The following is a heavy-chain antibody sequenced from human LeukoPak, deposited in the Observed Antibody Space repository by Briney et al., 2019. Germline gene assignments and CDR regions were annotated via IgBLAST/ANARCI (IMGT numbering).Heavy chain of an antibody. CDR2: INPNSGGT. D-gene: IGHD6-13*01. CDR3: ARVRVRIAAAGTFGHWFDP. Sequence: GASVKVSCKASGYTFTSYYMHWVRQAPGQGLEWMGWINPNSGGTNYAQKFQGRVTMTRDTSISTAYMELSRLRSDDTAVYYCARVRVRIAAAGTFGHWFDPWGQGTLVTVSS. J-gene: IGHJ5*02. CDR1: GYTFTSYY. V-gene: IGHV1-2*02.